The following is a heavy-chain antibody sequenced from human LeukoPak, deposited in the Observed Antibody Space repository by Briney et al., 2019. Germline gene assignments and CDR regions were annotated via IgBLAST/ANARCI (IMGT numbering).Heavy chain of an antibody. CDR2: MNPNSGST. CDR1: GYTFTSYD. Sequence: ASVKVSCKASGYTFTSYDINWVRQATGQGLEWMGWMNPNSGSTGYAQKFQGRVTMTRNTSISTAYMELSSLRSEDTAVYYCARGPDSSGWYPLYYFDYWGQGTLVTVSS. CDR3: ARGPDSSGWYPLYYFDY. J-gene: IGHJ4*02. V-gene: IGHV1-8*01. D-gene: IGHD6-19*01.